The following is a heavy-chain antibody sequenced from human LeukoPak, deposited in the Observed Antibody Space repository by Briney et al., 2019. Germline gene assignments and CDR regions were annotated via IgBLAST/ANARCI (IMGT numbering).Heavy chain of an antibody. V-gene: IGHV3-23*01. Sequence: GGSLRLSCVASGFTFSSFAMTWVRQAPGKGLGWVSIISGSGSSSYYADSVKGRFTVSRDISKNTVDLQMNSLRAEDTAIYYCAKGSDASCYTPIDYWGQGTLVTVSS. D-gene: IGHD2-2*02. CDR1: GFTFSSFA. CDR3: AKGSDASCYTPIDY. J-gene: IGHJ4*02. CDR2: ISGSGSSS.